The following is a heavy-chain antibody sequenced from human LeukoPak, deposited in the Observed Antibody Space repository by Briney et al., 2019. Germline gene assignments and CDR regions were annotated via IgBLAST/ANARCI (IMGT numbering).Heavy chain of an antibody. CDR1: GFIFSDHY. D-gene: IGHD6-13*01. J-gene: IGHJ4*02. CDR3: ARSSSNGNHVFDY. CDR2: GRNRANGETT. Sequence: TGGSLRLSCAASGFIFSDHYMDWVRQVPGKGLEWVGRGRNRANGETTEYAASVRGRFTISRDDSRNLVYLQMNGLRSEDTAVYYCARSSSNGNHVFDYWGQGTTVTVSS. V-gene: IGHV3-72*01.